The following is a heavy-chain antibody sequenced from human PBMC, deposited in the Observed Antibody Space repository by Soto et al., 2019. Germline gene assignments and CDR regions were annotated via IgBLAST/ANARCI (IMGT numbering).Heavy chain of an antibody. CDR1: GYTFTGYY. Sequence: ASVKVSCKASGYTFTGYYMHWVRQAPGQGLEWMGWINPNSGGTNYAQKFQGWVTMTRDTSISTAYMELSRLRSDDTAVYYCAREEFAAGTIHNYGMDVWGQATTVTVSS. CDR3: AREEFAAGTIHNYGMDV. D-gene: IGHD6-13*01. J-gene: IGHJ6*02. V-gene: IGHV1-2*04. CDR2: INPNSGGT.